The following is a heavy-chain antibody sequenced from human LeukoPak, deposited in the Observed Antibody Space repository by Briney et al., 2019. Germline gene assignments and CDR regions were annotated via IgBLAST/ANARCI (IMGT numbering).Heavy chain of an antibody. D-gene: IGHD6-13*01. V-gene: IGHV4-4*07. CDR1: GGSISSYY. CDR2: IYTSGST. J-gene: IGHJ4*02. CDR3: ARDQYSSSWYGHYFDY. Sequence: SETLSLTCTVSGGSISSYYWSWIRQPAGKGLEWIGRIYTSGSTNYNPSLKSRVTISVDTSKNQFSLKLSSVTAADTAVYYCARDQYSSSWYGHYFDYWGQGTLVTVSS.